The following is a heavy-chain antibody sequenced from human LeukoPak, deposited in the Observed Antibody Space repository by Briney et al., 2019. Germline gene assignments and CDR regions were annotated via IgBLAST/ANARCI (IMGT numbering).Heavy chain of an antibody. J-gene: IGHJ3*02. CDR3: ARGPSGSSGYYGPHDAFDI. Sequence: SETLSLTCTVSGGSLSSYYWSWIRQPPGEGLEWIGYTYYSGSTNYNPSLKSRVTISVDTSKNQFSLKLSSVTAADTAVYYCARGPSGSSGYYGPHDAFDIWGQGTMVTVSS. CDR2: TYYSGST. CDR1: GGSLSSYY. D-gene: IGHD3-22*01. V-gene: IGHV4-59*01.